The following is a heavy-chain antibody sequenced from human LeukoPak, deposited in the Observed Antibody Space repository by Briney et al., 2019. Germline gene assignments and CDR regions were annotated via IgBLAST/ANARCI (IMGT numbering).Heavy chain of an antibody. V-gene: IGHV3-21*01. CDR1: GFTFSSYS. CDR2: ISSSSSYI. Sequence: GGSLRLSCAASGFTFSSYSMNWVRQAPGKGLEWVSSISSSSSYIYYADSVKGRFTISRDNAKNSLYLQMNSLRAEDTAVYYCAIDHRDYYFDYWGQGTLVTVSS. J-gene: IGHJ4*02. CDR3: AIDHRDYYFDY.